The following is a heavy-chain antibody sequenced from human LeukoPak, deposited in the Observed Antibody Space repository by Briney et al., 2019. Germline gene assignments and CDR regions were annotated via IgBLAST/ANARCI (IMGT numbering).Heavy chain of an antibody. CDR2: ISYDGSNK. Sequence: GGSLRLSCAASGFIFSNYGMHWVRQAPGKGLEWVAVISYDGSNKYERDSVKGRFTISRDNSKNMLYLQVNSLRAEDSAVYYCAKDRDSGGCPWDWGQGTLVTVSS. CDR3: AKDRDSGGCPWD. V-gene: IGHV3-30*18. CDR1: GFIFSNYG. D-gene: IGHD6-19*01. J-gene: IGHJ4*02.